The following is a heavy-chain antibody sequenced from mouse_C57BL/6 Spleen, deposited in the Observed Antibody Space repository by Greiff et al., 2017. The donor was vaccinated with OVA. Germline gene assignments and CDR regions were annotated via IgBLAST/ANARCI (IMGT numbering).Heavy chain of an antibody. D-gene: IGHD4-1*01. CDR3: ARWETGTDAMDY. CDR1: GYAFTNYL. CDR2: INPGSGGT. V-gene: IGHV1-54*01. J-gene: IGHJ4*01. Sequence: VQLQQSGAELVRPGPSVKVSCKASGYAFTNYLIEWVKQRPGQGLEWIGVINPGSGGTNYNEKFKGKATLTADKSSSTAYMQLSSLTSEDSAVYFCARWETGTDAMDYWGQGTSVTVSS.